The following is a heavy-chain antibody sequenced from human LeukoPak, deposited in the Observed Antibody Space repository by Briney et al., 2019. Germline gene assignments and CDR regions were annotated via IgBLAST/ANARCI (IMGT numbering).Heavy chain of an antibody. J-gene: IGHJ4*02. Sequence: SETLSLTCTVSGGSISNSSDYWGWIRQPPGKGLEWIGSIYYSGSTYYNPSLKSRVTISVDTSKNQISLKLSSVSAADTAVYYCARRSPQCWGGDCYFDYWGQGTLVTVSS. D-gene: IGHD2-21*02. CDR3: ARRSPQCWGGDCYFDY. CDR1: GGSISNSSDY. V-gene: IGHV4-39*01. CDR2: IYYSGST.